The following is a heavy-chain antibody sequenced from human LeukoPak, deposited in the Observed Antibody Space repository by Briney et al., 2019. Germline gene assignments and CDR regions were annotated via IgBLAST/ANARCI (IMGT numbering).Heavy chain of an antibody. D-gene: IGHD3-10*01. CDR1: GYTFTGYY. CDR2: INPNSGGT. Sequence: ASVKVSCKASGYTFTGYYMHWVRQAPGQGLEWMGWINPNSGGTNYAQKFQGRVTMTRDTSISTAYMELSRLRSDDTAVYYCARARSLSVYYMDVWGKGTTVTVSS. CDR3: ARARSLSVYYMDV. V-gene: IGHV1-2*02. J-gene: IGHJ6*03.